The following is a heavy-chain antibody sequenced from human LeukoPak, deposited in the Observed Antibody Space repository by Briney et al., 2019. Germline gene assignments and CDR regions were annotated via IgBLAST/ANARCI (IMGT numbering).Heavy chain of an antibody. CDR1: NGSISSFY. Sequence: ASETLSLTCTVSNGSISSFYWTWIRQPPGKGLEWIGYIYYSGSTYYNPSLKSRVTISVDTSKNQFSLKLSSVTAADTAVYYCAREGAAYEPYYWGQGTLVTVSS. D-gene: IGHD5-12*01. CDR2: IYYSGST. CDR3: AREGAAYEPYY. V-gene: IGHV4-59*06. J-gene: IGHJ4*02.